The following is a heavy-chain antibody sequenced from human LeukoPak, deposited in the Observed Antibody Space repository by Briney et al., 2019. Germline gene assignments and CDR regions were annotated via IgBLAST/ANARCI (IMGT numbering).Heavy chain of an antibody. D-gene: IGHD3-22*01. CDR1: GFIFSNYG. J-gene: IGHJ4*02. Sequence: GGSLRLSCAVSGFIFSNYGMHWVRQAPGKGLEWVAFIRSDGSEKNYAGSVKGRFTISRDNSKNTLYVQMNSLRADDTAVYYCAKHDSSSVYWGQGTLVTVSS. CDR3: AKHDSSSVY. V-gene: IGHV3-30*02. CDR2: IRSDGSEK.